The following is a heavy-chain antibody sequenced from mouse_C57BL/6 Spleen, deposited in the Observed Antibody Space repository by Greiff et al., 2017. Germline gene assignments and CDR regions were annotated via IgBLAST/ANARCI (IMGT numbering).Heavy chain of an antibody. Sequence: QVHVKQSGAELVRPGTSVKVSCKASGYAFTNYLIEWVKQRPGQGLEWIGVINPGSGGTNYNEKFKGKATLTADKSSSTAYMQLSSLTSEDSAVYFCARGIGDYDDWFAYWGQGTLVTVSA. V-gene: IGHV1-54*01. D-gene: IGHD2-4*01. CDR2: INPGSGGT. CDR3: ARGIGDYDDWFAY. J-gene: IGHJ3*01. CDR1: GYAFTNYL.